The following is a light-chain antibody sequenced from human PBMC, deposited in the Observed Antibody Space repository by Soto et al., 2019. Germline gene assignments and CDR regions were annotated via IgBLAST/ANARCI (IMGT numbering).Light chain of an antibody. V-gene: IGKV3-20*01. CDR1: QSVSSSY. CDR2: GAS. Sequence: EIVLTQSPGTLSLSPGERATLSCRASQSVSSSYLAWYQQKPGQAPRLLIYGASSRATGIPDRFSGSGSGADFTLTISSLEPEDFAVYYCQQYNNWPLITFGQGTRLEIK. CDR3: QQYNNWPLIT. J-gene: IGKJ5*01.